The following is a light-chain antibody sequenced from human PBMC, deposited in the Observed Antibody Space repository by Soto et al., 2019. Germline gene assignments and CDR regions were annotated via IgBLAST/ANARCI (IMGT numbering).Light chain of an antibody. CDR2: DAS. CDR1: QSVSSY. V-gene: IGKV3-11*01. Sequence: EIVLTQSPATLSLSPGERATLSCRASQSVSSYLAWYQQKPGQAPRLLIYDASNRATGIPARFSGSGSGTDFTLTISSLEPEDFAVYYCQQRINWPLLTFGGGINVDIK. J-gene: IGKJ4*01. CDR3: QQRINWPLLT.